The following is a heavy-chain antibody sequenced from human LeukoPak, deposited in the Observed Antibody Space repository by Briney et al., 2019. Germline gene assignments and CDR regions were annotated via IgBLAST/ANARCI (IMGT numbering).Heavy chain of an antibody. CDR1: GGSISSYY. CDR3: AREGYCSGGSCYLNWFDP. CDR2: NYYSGST. D-gene: IGHD2-15*01. J-gene: IGHJ5*02. V-gene: IGHV4-59*13. Sequence: PSETLSLTCTVSGGSISSYYWSWIRQPPGKGLGRIGYNYYSGSTNYNPSLKSRVTISVDTSKNQFSLKLSSVTAADTAVYYCAREGYCSGGSCYLNWFDPWGQGTLVTVSS.